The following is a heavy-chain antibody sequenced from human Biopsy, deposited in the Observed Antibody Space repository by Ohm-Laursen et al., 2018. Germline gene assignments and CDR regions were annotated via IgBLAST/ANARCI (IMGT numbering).Heavy chain of an antibody. Sequence: SDTLSLTCSVSGASSSTGYWNWIRQSAGKGLEWIGRTYVYGRTDYNPSLEGRVTMSVDTSKKQFSLKVSSVTPADTAVFFCARLYRLDDYWNDDPPDAFDVWGQGTMVTVSS. J-gene: IGHJ3*01. V-gene: IGHV4-4*07. CDR3: ARLYRLDDYWNDDPPDAFDV. CDR1: GASSSTGY. CDR2: TYVYGRT. D-gene: IGHD3-3*01.